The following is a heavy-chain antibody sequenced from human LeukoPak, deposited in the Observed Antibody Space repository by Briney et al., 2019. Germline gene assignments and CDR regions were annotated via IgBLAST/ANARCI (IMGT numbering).Heavy chain of an antibody. J-gene: IGHJ4*02. V-gene: IGHV3-23*01. CDR3: AKGLERESRLDS. Sequence: GGSLRLSCAASGFTINTYTMYWVRQAPGKGLEWVSGISNSGGSTYYADSVKGRFTISRDNSKNTLYLQMNSLRAEDTALYYCAKGLERESRLDSWGQGTLVTVSS. CDR2: ISNSGGST. CDR1: GFTINTYT. D-gene: IGHD1-1*01.